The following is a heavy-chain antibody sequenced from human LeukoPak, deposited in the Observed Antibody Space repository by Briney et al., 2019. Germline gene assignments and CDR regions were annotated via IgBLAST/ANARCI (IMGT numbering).Heavy chain of an antibody. CDR3: ARHYWGGSFYFDY. CDR2: IYHSGST. J-gene: IGHJ4*02. V-gene: IGHV4-39*01. Sequence: PSETLSLTCTVSGGSISSGSYYWGWIRQPPGKGLEWIGSIYHSGSTYYNPSLKSRVTISVDTSKNQLSLKLSSVTAADTAVYYCARHYWGGSFYFDYWGQGTLVTVSS. CDR1: GGSISSGSYY. D-gene: IGHD7-27*01.